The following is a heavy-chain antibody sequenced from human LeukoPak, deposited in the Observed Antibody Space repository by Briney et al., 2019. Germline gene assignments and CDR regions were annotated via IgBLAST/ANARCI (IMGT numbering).Heavy chain of an antibody. J-gene: IGHJ4*02. V-gene: IGHV3-53*01. CDR1: GFTVSSNY. CDR3: ARMLISSGYYVDS. CDR2: IYSSGTT. D-gene: IGHD3-22*01. Sequence: GGSLRLSCAASGFTVSSNYMSWVRRAPGKGLEWVSVIYSSGTTYYADSVKGRFTISRDISKNTLYLQMGSLRVEDTAVYYCARMLISSGYYVDSWGQGTLVTVSS.